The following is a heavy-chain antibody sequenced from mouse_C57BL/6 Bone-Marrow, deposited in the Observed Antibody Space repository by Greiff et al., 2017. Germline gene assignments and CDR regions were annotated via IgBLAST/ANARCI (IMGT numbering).Heavy chain of an antibody. CDR3: TRSGYYGSSYG. CDR1: GYTFTDYE. V-gene: IGHV1-15*01. J-gene: IGHJ3*01. Sequence: VQLQQSGAELVRPGASVTLSCKASGYTFTDYEMHWVKQTPVHGLEWIGAIDPETGGTAYNQKFTGKAILTADKSSSTAYMELRSLTSEDSAVYYCTRSGYYGSSYGWGQGTLVTVSA. CDR2: IDPETGGT. D-gene: IGHD1-1*01.